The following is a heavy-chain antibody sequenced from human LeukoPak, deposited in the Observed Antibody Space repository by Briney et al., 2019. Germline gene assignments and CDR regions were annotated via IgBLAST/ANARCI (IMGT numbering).Heavy chain of an antibody. CDR2: ISSSGSTI. V-gene: IGHV3-48*03. J-gene: IGHJ5*02. D-gene: IGHD1-14*01. CDR1: GFTFSSYE. CDR3: ARPTGYDWFDP. Sequence: SGGSLRLSCAASGFTFSSYEMNWVRQAPGKGLEWVSYISSSGSTIYYADSVKGRFTISRDNAKNSLYLQMTSLRAEDTAVYYCARPTGYDWFDPWGQGTLVTVSS.